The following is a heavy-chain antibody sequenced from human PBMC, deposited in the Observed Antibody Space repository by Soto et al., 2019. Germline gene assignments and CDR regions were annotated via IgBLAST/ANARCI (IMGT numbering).Heavy chain of an antibody. D-gene: IGHD3-3*01. V-gene: IGHV1-2*01. CDR1: GYPVTAYY. CDR2: INPATGAA. J-gene: IGHJ3*02. Sequence: QLHLVQSGAVVKKPGASVTVSCSASGYPVTAYYMHWVRQAPGRGLEWMGGINPATGAAKYTQTFQGRVTNTRGTSTSSGFSEPSGLTSGAPGVFFLARGGGVGVAGSAAFDMWGQGTLVTVSS. CDR3: ARGGGVGVAGSAAFDM.